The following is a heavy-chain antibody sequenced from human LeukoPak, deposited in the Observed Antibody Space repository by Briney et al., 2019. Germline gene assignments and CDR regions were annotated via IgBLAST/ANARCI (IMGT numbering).Heavy chain of an antibody. D-gene: IGHD2-2*01. CDR2: INWNGGST. V-gene: IGHV3-20*04. CDR1: GFTFDDYG. CDR3: ARGSCSSTSCYYFDY. Sequence: GGSLRLSCAASGFTFDDYGMSWVRQAPGKGLEWVSSINWNGGSTGYADSVKGRFTISRDNAKNSLDLQMNSLRAEDTALYYCARGSCSSTSCYYFDYWGQGTLVTVSS. J-gene: IGHJ4*02.